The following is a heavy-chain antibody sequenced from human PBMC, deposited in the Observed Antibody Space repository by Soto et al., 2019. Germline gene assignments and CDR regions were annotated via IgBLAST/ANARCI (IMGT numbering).Heavy chain of an antibody. Sequence: EVQLLESGGGLVQPGGSLRLSCGASGFSFNNYAMSWVRQAPGKGLEWVSVIRDSGTDTDYAESVKGRFTISRDNSRNTLSLHMSSLSAEDTALYFCAKNLHLGERSFRKDCFDVWVQGTMVTVAS. D-gene: IGHD3-16*01. CDR1: GFSFNNYA. V-gene: IGHV3-23*01. CDR3: AKNLHLGERSFRKDCFDV. CDR2: IRDSGTDT. J-gene: IGHJ3*01.